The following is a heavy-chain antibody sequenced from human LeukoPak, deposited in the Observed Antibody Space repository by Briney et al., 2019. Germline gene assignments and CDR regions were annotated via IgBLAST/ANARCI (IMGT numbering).Heavy chain of an antibody. Sequence: GGSLRLSCAASGFAFSDYYMSWIRQAPGKGLEWVSYISNTGSHTMYAESVRGRFTISRNNAKNSLYLEMNSLRAVDTAVYYRARSRVVGPGAYFDYWGQGTVVTVSS. J-gene: IGHJ4*02. CDR2: ISNTGSHT. D-gene: IGHD2-21*01. CDR3: ARSRVVGPGAYFDY. CDR1: GFAFSDYY. V-gene: IGHV3-11*03.